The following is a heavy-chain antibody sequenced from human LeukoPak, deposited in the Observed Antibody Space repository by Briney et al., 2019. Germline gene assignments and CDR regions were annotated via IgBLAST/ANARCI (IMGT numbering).Heavy chain of an antibody. CDR1: GGSISSYH. Sequence: SSETLSLTCTVSGGSISSYHWSWIRQPPGKGLEWISGSTNYNPSLKSRVTISVDTSKNQFSLKLSSVTAADTAVYYCASDYGDYIGASDIWGQGTMVTVSS. V-gene: IGHV4-59*01. CDR2: GST. CDR3: ASDYGDYIGASDI. J-gene: IGHJ3*02. D-gene: IGHD4-17*01.